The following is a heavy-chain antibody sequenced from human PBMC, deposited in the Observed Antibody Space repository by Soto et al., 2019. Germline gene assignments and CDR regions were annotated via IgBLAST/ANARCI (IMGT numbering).Heavy chain of an antibody. D-gene: IGHD3-10*01. CDR3: ARDHSYGSGTYYY. Sequence: EVQLVESGGGLVQPGGSLRLSCAASGFTFSDYSINWVRQAPGKGLEWISYISSGSRVIDYADSVRGRFTISRDNAKNSLYLQMNSLRAEDTAVYYGARDHSYGSGTYYYWGQGTLVTVSS. CDR1: GFTFSDYS. CDR2: ISSGSRVI. V-gene: IGHV3-48*01. J-gene: IGHJ4*02.